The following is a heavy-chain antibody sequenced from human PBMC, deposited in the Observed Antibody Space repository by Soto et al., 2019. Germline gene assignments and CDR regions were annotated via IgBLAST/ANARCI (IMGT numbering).Heavy chain of an antibody. V-gene: IGHV3-48*04. CDR3: ARDVTPNGGGSDY. Sequence: GGSLRLSCAASGFTFSSYSMNWVRQAPGKGLEWVSYISSSSSTIYYADSVKGRFTISRDNAKNSLYLQMNSLRAEDTAVYYCARDVTPNGGGSDYWGQGTLVTVSS. CDR1: GFTFSSYS. CDR2: ISSSSSTI. J-gene: IGHJ4*02. D-gene: IGHD3-16*01.